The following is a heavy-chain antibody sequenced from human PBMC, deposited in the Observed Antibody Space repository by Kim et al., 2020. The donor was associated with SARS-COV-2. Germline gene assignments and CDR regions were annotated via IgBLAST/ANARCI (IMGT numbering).Heavy chain of an antibody. CDR1: GFTFSNAW. V-gene: IGHV3-15*01. Sequence: GGSLRLSCAASGFTFSNAWMSWVRQAPGKGLEWVGRIKSKTDGGTTDYAAPVKGRFTISRDDSKNTLYLQMNSLKTEDTAVYYCTTDRRSVGDCGGDCYAFDYWGQGTLVTVSS. D-gene: IGHD2-21*02. CDR3: TTDRRSVGDCGGDCYAFDY. CDR2: IKSKTDGGTT. J-gene: IGHJ4*02.